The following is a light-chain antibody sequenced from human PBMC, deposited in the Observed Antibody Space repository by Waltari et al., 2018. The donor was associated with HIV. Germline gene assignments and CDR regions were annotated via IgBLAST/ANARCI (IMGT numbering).Light chain of an antibody. V-gene: IGKV4-1*01. CDR1: QSLLFGSNNTNR. J-gene: IGKJ4*01. Sequence: DIVMTQSPDSLSVSLGERATINCKSSQSLLFGSNNTNRSSWYQKRPGPPPSLLISVASTRESEVPDRFSGSGSGTDFALTMNSLQAEDVAVYYCQRLSLSPPLTFGGGTKVEIK. CDR2: VAS. CDR3: QRLSLSPPLT.